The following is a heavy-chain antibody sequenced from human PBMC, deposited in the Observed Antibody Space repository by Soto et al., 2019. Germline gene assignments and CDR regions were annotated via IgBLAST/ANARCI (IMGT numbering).Heavy chain of an antibody. J-gene: IGHJ4*02. CDR1: GFTFSSYE. CDR2: ISSSGSTI. CDR3: ARLNELWASY. Sequence: EVQLVESGGGLVQPGGSLRLSCAASGFTFSSYEMNWVRQAPGKGLEWVSYISSSGSTIYYADSVKGRFTISRDNAKNSLYLQMNSLRAEDTAVYYCARLNELWASYWGQGTLVTVSS. V-gene: IGHV3-48*03. D-gene: IGHD5-18*01.